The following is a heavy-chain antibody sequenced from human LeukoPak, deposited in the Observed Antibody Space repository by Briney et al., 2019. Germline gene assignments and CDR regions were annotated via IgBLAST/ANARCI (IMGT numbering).Heavy chain of an antibody. J-gene: IGHJ4*02. D-gene: IGHD4-17*01. CDR1: GFTFSSYA. Sequence: GGSLRLSCVASGFTFSSYAMNWVRQAPGKGLEWVSSVSGSGDGTYYAHSVKGRFTISRDNSKKTLDLQMDSLRAEDTAVYYCAKEELWGRYGDYAVDDWGQGTMVTVSS. V-gene: IGHV3-23*01. CDR2: VSGSGDGT. CDR3: AKEELWGRYGDYAVDD.